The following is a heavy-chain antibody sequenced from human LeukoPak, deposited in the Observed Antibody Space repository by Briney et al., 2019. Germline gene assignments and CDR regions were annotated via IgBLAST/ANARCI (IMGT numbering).Heavy chain of an antibody. J-gene: IGHJ4*02. D-gene: IGHD3-3*01. CDR3: ARLFWSGYYADY. Sequence: SETLSLTCTVSGGSISDNSYYWGWIRQPPGKGLEWIGSIYYSGSTYYTPSLKSRVTISVDTSKNQFSLNLSSVTAADTAVYYCARLFWSGYYADYWGQGTLVTVSS. CDR1: GGSISDNSYY. CDR2: IYYSGST. V-gene: IGHV4-39*01.